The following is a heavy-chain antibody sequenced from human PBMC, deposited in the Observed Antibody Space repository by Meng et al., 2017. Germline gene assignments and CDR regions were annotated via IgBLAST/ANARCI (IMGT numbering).Heavy chain of an antibody. CDR3: ARGRARYYDSSGYTYYFDY. J-gene: IGHJ4*02. V-gene: IGHV3-33*08. CDR1: GFTFSSYA. CDR2: IWYDGSNK. D-gene: IGHD3-22*01. Sequence: GESLKISCAASGFTFSSYAMHWVRQAPGKGLEWVAVIWYDGSNKYYADSVKGRFTISRDNSKNTLYLQMNSLRAEDTAVYYCARGRARYYDSSGYTYYFDYWGQGTLVTVSS.